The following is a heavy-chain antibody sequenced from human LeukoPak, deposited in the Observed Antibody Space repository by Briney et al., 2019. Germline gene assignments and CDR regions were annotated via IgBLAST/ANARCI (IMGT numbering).Heavy chain of an antibody. Sequence: GGSLRLSCAASGFSVSDYVMTWVRQAPGKGLEWVSCISGSVGSTYYTDSVKGRFTISRDNSKNTLYLQMNSLRAEDTAVYTCAVGASLPAHWGQGTLVTVSS. V-gene: IGHV3-23*01. CDR1: GFSVSDYV. J-gene: IGHJ4*02. CDR2: ISGSVGST. CDR3: AVGASLPAH. D-gene: IGHD1-26*01.